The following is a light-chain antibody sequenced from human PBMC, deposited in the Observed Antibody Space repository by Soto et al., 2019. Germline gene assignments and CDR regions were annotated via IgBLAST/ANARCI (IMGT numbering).Light chain of an antibody. CDR3: QQYGNSPIT. V-gene: IGKV3-20*01. Sequence: VMTQTPLSLSVAPGQPASISCKSSQSLLHITGETFLFWYQKKPGQAPRLLISGASSRATGIPDRFSGSGSGTDFTLTVSRLEPEDFALYYCQQYGNSPITFGQGTRLEIK. CDR1: QSLLHITGET. CDR2: GAS. J-gene: IGKJ5*01.